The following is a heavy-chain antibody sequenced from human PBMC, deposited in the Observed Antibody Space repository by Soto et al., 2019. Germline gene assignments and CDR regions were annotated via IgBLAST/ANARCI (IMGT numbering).Heavy chain of an antibody. CDR1: GGSVRSGSYY. CDR2: IYQSGTT. CDR3: ARDSSGRHDY. D-gene: IGHD3-22*01. Sequence: SETLSLTCIVSGGSVRSGSYYWTWIRQPPGKGLEWIGYIYQSGTTNYNASLKSRVTISIDTSKNQFFLKLNSVTAADTDVYYCARDSSGRHDYWGQGTLVTVYS. V-gene: IGHV4-61*01. J-gene: IGHJ4*02.